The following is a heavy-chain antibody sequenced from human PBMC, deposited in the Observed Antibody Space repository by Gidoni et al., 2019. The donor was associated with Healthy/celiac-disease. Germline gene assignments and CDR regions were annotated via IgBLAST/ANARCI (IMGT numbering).Heavy chain of an antibody. D-gene: IGHD1-26*01. J-gene: IGHJ4*02. CDR1: GYTFTSYE. V-gene: IGHV1-8*01. CDR2: MNPNSGNT. Sequence: QVQPVQSGAEVKKPGASVTVSCKAYGYTFTSYEINWVRQATGQGLKWMGWMNPNSGNTGYAQKFQGRVTMTRNTSISTAYMELSSLRSEDTAVYYCARGREWEPIDYWGQGTLVTVSS. CDR3: ARGREWEPIDY.